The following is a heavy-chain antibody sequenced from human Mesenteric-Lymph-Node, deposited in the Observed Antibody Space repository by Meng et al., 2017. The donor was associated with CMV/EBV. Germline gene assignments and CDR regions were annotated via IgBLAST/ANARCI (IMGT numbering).Heavy chain of an antibody. Sequence: FTFSSYSMNWVRQAPGKGLEWVSSISSSSSYIYYADSVKGRFTISRDNAKNSLYLQMNSLRAEDTAVYYCARGHDFWSGYYGDNWFDPWGQGTLVTVSS. J-gene: IGHJ5*02. D-gene: IGHD3-3*01. CDR2: ISSSSSYI. CDR1: FTFSSYS. CDR3: ARGHDFWSGYYGDNWFDP. V-gene: IGHV3-21*01.